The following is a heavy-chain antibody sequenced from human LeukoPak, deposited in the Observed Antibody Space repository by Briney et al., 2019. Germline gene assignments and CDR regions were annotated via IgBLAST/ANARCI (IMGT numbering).Heavy chain of an antibody. V-gene: IGHV4-61*02. D-gene: IGHD3-3*01. CDR2: IYTSGST. CDR3: ARQIIRFLEWSIGDY. J-gene: IGHJ4*02. Sequence: SETLSLTCTVPGGSISSGSYYWSGIRQPAGKGLEWIGRIYTSGSTNYNPSLKSRVTISVDTSKNQFSLKLSSVTAADTAVYYCARQIIRFLEWSIGDYWGQGTLVTVSS. CDR1: GGSISSGSYY.